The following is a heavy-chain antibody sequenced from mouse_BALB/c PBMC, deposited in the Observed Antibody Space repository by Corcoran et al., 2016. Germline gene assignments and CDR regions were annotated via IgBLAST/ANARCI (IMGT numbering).Heavy chain of an antibody. D-gene: IGHD2-3*01. J-gene: IGHJ4*01. CDR2: INTYTGEP. CDR3: ARGIDGYPYAMDY. V-gene: IGHV9-3-1*01. CDR1: GYTFTNYG. Sequence: QIQLVQSGPELKKPGETVKISCKASGYTFTNYGMNWVKQAPGKGLKWMGWINTYTGEPTYADDFKGRFAFSLETSASTAYWQINNLKNEDTATYFCARGIDGYPYAMDYWGQGTSVTVSS.